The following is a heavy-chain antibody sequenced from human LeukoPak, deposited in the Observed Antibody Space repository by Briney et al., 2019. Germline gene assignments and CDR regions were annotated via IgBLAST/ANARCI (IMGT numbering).Heavy chain of an antibody. V-gene: IGHV4-61*02. D-gene: IGHD3-22*01. CDR1: GGSISSGDYY. Sequence: SETLSLTCTVSGGSISSGDYYWSWIRQPPGKGLEWIGRIDTSGSTNYNPSLKSRVTISVDTSKNQFSLKLSFVTAADTAVYYCARVAYYYDNSGYHYYFDYWGQGTLVTVSS. CDR2: IDTSGST. J-gene: IGHJ4*02. CDR3: ARVAYYYDNSGYHYYFDY.